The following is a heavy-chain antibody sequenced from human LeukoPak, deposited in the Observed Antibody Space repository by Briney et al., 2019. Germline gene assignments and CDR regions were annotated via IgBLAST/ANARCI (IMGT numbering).Heavy chain of an antibody. CDR2: ISYDGSNK. V-gene: IGHV3-30-3*01. J-gene: IGHJ5*02. Sequence: GRSLRLSCAASGFTFSSYAMHWVRQAPGKGLEWVAVISYDGSNKYYADSVKGRFTISRGNSKNTLYLQMNSLRAEDTAVYYCAKDGIFSGGSGWYDNWGQGTLVTVSS. CDR1: GFTFSSYA. CDR3: AKDGIFSGGSGWYDN. D-gene: IGHD3-3*02.